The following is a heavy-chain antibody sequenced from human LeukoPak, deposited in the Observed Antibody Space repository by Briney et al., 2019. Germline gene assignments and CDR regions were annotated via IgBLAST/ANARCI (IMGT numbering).Heavy chain of an antibody. Sequence: GGSLRLSCAASGFTFSSYSMNWVRQAPGKGLEWVSSISSSSTYVYYADSLKGRFTISRDNAKNSLYLQMNSLRAEDTAVYYCARDFTVTSTAYLHHWGQGTLVTVSS. V-gene: IGHV3-21*01. D-gene: IGHD4-17*01. J-gene: IGHJ1*01. CDR2: ISSSSTYV. CDR1: GFTFSSYS. CDR3: ARDFTVTSTAYLHH.